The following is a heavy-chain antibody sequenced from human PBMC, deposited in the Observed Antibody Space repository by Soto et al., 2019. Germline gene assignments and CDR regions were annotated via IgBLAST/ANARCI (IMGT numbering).Heavy chain of an antibody. CDR1: GGSISSGDYY. CDR3: ARNGALDY. D-gene: IGHD2-8*01. V-gene: IGHV4-30-4*01. CDR2: ILYSGTT. Sequence: SETLSLTCTVSGGSISSGDYYWSWIRQPPGKGLEWIGYILYSGTTNYNPSLESRLTISVDTSKNQFSLKLTSVTAADTAVYYCARNGALDYWGRGTLVTVSS. J-gene: IGHJ4*02.